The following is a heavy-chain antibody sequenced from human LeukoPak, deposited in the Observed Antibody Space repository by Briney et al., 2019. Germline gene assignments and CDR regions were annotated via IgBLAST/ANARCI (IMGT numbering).Heavy chain of an antibody. CDR1: GFTFSSYS. CDR3: ARDWSRAAGTIFDY. V-gene: IGHV3-21*01. Sequence: PGGSLRLSCAASGFTFSSYSMNWVRQAPGKGLEWVSSISSSSSYIYYADSVKGRFTISRDNAKNSLYLQMNSLRAEDTAVYYCARDWSRAAGTIFDYWGQGTLVTVSS. CDR2: ISSSSSYI. J-gene: IGHJ4*02. D-gene: IGHD6-13*01.